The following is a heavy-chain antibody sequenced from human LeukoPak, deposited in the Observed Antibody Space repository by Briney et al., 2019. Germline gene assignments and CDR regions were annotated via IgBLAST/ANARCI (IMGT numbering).Heavy chain of an antibody. CDR2: ISWNSGSI. D-gene: IGHD3-3*01. Sequence: PGGSLRLSCAASGFTFDDYAMHWVRQAPGKGLEWVSGISWNSGSIGYADSVKGRFTISRDNAKNSLYLQMNSLRAEDTALYYCAKDLSSITIFGVVPARGGMDVWGQGTTVTVSS. J-gene: IGHJ6*02. CDR3: AKDLSSITIFGVVPARGGMDV. CDR1: GFTFDDYA. V-gene: IGHV3-9*01.